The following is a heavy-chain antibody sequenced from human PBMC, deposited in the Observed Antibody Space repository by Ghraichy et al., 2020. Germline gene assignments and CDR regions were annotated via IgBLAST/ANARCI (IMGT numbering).Heavy chain of an antibody. D-gene: IGHD6-13*01. V-gene: IGHV3-21*01. CDR1: GFTFSSYS. Sequence: GESLNISCAASGFTFSSYSMNWVRQAPGKGLEWVSSISSSSYIYYADSVKGRFTISRDNAKNSLYLQMNSLRAEDTAVYYCARVGQISRWWGGDLDYWGQGTLVTVSS. CDR3: ARVGQISRWWGGDLDY. J-gene: IGHJ4*02. CDR2: ISSSSYI.